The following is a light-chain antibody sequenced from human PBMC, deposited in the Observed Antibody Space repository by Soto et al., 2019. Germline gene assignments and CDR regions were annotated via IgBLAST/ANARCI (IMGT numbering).Light chain of an antibody. CDR1: QSVLYSSNNKNY. CDR2: WAS. CDR3: QQYYSTPLT. J-gene: IGKJ4*01. V-gene: IGKV4-1*01. Sequence: DIVMTQSPDSLAVSLGERATINCKSSQSVLYSSNNKNYLAWYQQKPGQPPKLLIYWASTRESGVPDRFSGSGSGTDSPLTISIQQAEDVAVYYCQQYYSTPLTFGGGTKVEIK.